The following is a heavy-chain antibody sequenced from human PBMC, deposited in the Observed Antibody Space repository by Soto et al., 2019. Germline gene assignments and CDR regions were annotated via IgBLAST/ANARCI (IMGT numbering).Heavy chain of an antibody. J-gene: IGHJ5*02. CDR3: AREVLGYCSSTSCYPRKFNWFDP. CDR1: GGNFSSYA. D-gene: IGHD2-2*01. CDR2: IIPIFGTA. Sequence: SVKVSCKASGGNFSSYAISWVRQAPGQGLEWMGGIIPIFGTANYAQKFQGRVTITADESTSTAYIDLGSLRSEDTAVYYCAREVLGYCSSTSCYPRKFNWFDPWGQGTLVTVSS. V-gene: IGHV1-69*13.